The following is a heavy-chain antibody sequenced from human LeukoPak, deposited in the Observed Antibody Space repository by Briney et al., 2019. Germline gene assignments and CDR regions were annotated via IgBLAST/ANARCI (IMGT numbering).Heavy chain of an antibody. CDR2: IYYSGST. CDR3: ARVGRYGYNLEYFDY. CDR1: GGSISSYY. J-gene: IGHJ4*02. Sequence: PSETLSLTCPVSGGSISSYYWSSIRQPPGKGLEWLGYIYYSGSTNYNPSLKSRVTISVDTSKNQFSLKLSSVTAADTAVYYCARVGRYGYNLEYFDYWGQGTLVTVSS. D-gene: IGHD5-24*01. V-gene: IGHV4-59*01.